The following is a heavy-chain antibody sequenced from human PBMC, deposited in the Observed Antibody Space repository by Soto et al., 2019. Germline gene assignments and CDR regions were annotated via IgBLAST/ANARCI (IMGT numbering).Heavy chain of an antibody. D-gene: IGHD2-15*01. CDR1: GGSISSYY. CDR3: ARELHRLFQAYWFAP. CDR2: IYYSGST. V-gene: IGHV4-59*01. J-gene: IGHJ5*02. Sequence: PAETLASTFTVSGGSISSYYWSWIRQPPGKVLELIGYIYYSGSTNYNPSLKSRVTISVDTSKNKFSLKLSSVTAADTAGYYCARELHRLFQAYWFAPWGQQNLVTVS.